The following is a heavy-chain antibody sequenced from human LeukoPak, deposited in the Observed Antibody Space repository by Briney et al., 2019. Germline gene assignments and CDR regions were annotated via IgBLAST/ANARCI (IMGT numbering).Heavy chain of an antibody. J-gene: IGHJ4*02. Sequence: GGSLRLSCAASGFTFSSYAMSWVRQAPGKGLEWVSAISGSGGSTYYADSVKGRFTNSRDNSKNTLYLQMNSLRAEDTAVYYCAKVERYYYGSGRTRAFDYWGQGTLVTVSS. CDR3: AKVERYYYGSGRTRAFDY. CDR1: GFTFSSYA. CDR2: ISGSGGST. V-gene: IGHV3-23*01. D-gene: IGHD3-10*01.